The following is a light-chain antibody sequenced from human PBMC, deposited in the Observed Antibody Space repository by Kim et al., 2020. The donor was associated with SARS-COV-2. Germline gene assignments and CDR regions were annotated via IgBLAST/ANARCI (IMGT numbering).Light chain of an antibody. CDR2: GAS. Sequence: EIVLTQSPGPLSLSPGERATLSCRASQSVSSSYLAWYQQKPGKAPRLLIYGASSRATGIPDRFSGSGSGTDFTLTISRLEPEDFAVYYCQQYGSSPPVTFGGGTKLEI. V-gene: IGKV3-20*01. J-gene: IGKJ4*01. CDR3: QQYGSSPPVT. CDR1: QSVSSSY.